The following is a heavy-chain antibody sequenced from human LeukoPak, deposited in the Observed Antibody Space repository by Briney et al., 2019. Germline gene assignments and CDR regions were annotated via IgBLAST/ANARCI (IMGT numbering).Heavy chain of an antibody. V-gene: IGHV4-34*01. J-gene: IGHJ4*02. Sequence: PSETLSLTCAVYGGSFSGYYWTWIRQTPEKGLEWIGEMNPSGSTNYNPSLKSRVTISVDTSKNQFSLKLSSLTAAVTAVFYCARGTTRYTTTYYFDYWGQGTLVTVSS. CDR2: MNPSGST. D-gene: IGHD2-2*02. CDR1: GGSFSGYY. CDR3: ARGTTRYTTTYYFDY.